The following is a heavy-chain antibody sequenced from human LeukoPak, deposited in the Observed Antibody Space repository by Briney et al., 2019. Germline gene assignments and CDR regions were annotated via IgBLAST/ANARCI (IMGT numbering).Heavy chain of an antibody. Sequence: QPGGSLRLSCAASGFTFSSFDMHWVRQPTGQGLEWVSTIGTASDTYYPGSVEGRFTLSRDNAKNSLYLQMNSLTAGDTAVYHCARGPPRGKYYYMDVWGKGTTVTVSS. CDR3: ARGPPRGKYYYMDV. CDR2: IGTASDT. J-gene: IGHJ6*03. V-gene: IGHV3-13*01. CDR1: GFTFSSFD. D-gene: IGHD1-1*01.